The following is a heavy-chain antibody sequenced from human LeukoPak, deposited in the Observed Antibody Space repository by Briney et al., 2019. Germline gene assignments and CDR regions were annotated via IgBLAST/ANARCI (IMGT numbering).Heavy chain of an antibody. J-gene: IGHJ4*02. CDR3: ARDRPQYCSSVNCYVFDC. D-gene: IGHD2-2*01. CDR1: GYTFTSYG. CDR2: ISAYNGNT. V-gene: IGHV1-18*01. Sequence: ASVKVSCKASGYTFTSYGISWVRQAPGQGLEWMGWISAYNGNTNYAQKLQGRVTMTTDTSTSTAYMELRSLRSDDTAVYYCARDRPQYCSSVNCYVFDCWGQGTLVTVSS.